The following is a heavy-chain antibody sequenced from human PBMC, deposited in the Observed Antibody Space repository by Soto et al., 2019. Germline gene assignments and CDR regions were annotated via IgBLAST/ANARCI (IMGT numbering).Heavy chain of an antibody. J-gene: IGHJ4*02. Sequence: GGSLRLSCAASGFTFSSYAMSWVRQAPGKGLEWVSAISDSGGSTYYADSVKGRFTISRDNSKNTLYLQMNSLRAEDTAVYYCAKDPYYDILTGYFLYFDYWGQGTLVTVSS. D-gene: IGHD3-9*01. V-gene: IGHV3-23*01. CDR2: ISDSGGST. CDR3: AKDPYYDILTGYFLYFDY. CDR1: GFTFSSYA.